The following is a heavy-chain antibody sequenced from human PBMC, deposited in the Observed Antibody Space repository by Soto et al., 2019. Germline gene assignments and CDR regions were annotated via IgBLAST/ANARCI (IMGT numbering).Heavy chain of an antibody. Sequence: ASVKVSCKASGYSFTSLDTNWVRQTTGQGLEWMGWMQPSSGRTGYAQKFQGRVTMTRDTSINTAYMELSSLTSDDTAFYYCARGVTAGVDYWGQGTLVTVSS. J-gene: IGHJ4*02. V-gene: IGHV1-8*01. CDR2: MQPSSGRT. CDR1: GYSFTSLD. CDR3: ARGVTAGVDY. D-gene: IGHD1-26*01.